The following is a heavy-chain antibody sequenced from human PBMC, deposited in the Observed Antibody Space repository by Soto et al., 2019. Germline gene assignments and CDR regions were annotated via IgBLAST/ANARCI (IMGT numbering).Heavy chain of an antibody. D-gene: IGHD3-3*01. CDR2: VNPNSGNT. J-gene: IGHJ4*02. CDR1: GYTFNKYD. V-gene: IGHV1-8*01. Sequence: QVQLVQSGAEVKKPGASVKVSCKSSGYTFNKYDINWVRQAPGQGLEWMGWVNPNSGNTAFAQKFQGRVTMTRNTSISTAYMELTSLRPEDTAVYYCAREARSWSNTVRSDYWGPGTLVTVSS. CDR3: AREARSWSNTVRSDY.